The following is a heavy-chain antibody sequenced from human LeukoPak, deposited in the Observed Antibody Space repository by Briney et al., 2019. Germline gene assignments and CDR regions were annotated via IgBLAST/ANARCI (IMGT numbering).Heavy chain of an antibody. CDR1: GGSFSGYY. D-gene: IGHD3-3*01. CDR3: ARRWRALNAPNWFDP. Sequence: PSETLSLTCAVYGGSFSGYYWSWIRQPPGKGLEWIGEINHSGSTNYNPSLKSRVTISVDTSKNQFSLKLSSVTAADTAVYYCARRWRALNAPNWFDPWGQGTLVTVSS. V-gene: IGHV4-34*01. CDR2: INHSGST. J-gene: IGHJ5*02.